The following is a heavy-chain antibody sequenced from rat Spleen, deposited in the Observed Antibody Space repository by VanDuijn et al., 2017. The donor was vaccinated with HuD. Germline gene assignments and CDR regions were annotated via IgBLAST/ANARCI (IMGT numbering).Heavy chain of an antibody. J-gene: IGHJ2*01. CDR1: GFTFSDYY. CDR3: ARQEDYGGYSRDYFGY. V-gene: IGHV5-22*01. Sequence: EVQLVESGGGLVQPGRSLKLSCAASGFTFSDYYMAWVRQAPTKGLEWVASISYDGGSTYYRDSMKGRFTISRDNAKSTLYLQISSLRSEDTATYYCARQEDYGGYSRDYFGYWGQGVVVTVSS. CDR2: ISYDGGST. D-gene: IGHD1-11*01.